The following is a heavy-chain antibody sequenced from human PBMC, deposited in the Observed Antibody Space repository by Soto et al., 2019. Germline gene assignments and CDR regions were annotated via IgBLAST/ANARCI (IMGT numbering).Heavy chain of an antibody. D-gene: IGHD6-19*01. CDR2: IIPILGIA. V-gene: IGHV1-69*02. Sequence: QVQLVQSGAEVKKPGSSVKVSCKASGGTFSSYTISWVRQAPGQGLEWMGRIIPILGIANYAQKFQGRVTITADKATSTAYMELSSLRSEATAVYYCARGPYSSGWYGAFDIWGQGTMVTVSS. CDR3: ARGPYSSGWYGAFDI. J-gene: IGHJ3*02. CDR1: GGTFSSYT.